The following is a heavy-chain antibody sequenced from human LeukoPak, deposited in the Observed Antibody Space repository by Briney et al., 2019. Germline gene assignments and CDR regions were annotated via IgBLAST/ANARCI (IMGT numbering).Heavy chain of an antibody. CDR3: AKGPSYYYDSSGYLDY. Sequence: PGGSLRLSCAASGITFSTYAMSWVRQAPGKGLEWVSAISGSGGSTYYADSVKGRFTITRDNSKNTLYLQMNSLRAEDTAVYYCAKGPSYYYDSSGYLDYWGQGTLVTVSS. J-gene: IGHJ4*02. CDR2: ISGSGGST. CDR1: GITFSTYA. V-gene: IGHV3-23*01. D-gene: IGHD3-22*01.